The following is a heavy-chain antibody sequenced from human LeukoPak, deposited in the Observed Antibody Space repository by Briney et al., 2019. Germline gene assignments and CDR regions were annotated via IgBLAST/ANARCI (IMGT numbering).Heavy chain of an antibody. CDR2: INHNGNVN. V-gene: IGHV3-7*03. D-gene: IGHD1-26*01. CDR3: ARTKYAYSGTYIPEY. CDR1: GFTFSSYW. J-gene: IGHJ4*02. Sequence: GGSLRLSCAASGFTFSSYWMNWARQAPGKGLEWVASINHNGNVNYYVDSVKGRFTVSRDNAKNSLYLQMNSLRAEDTAVYYCARTKYAYSGTYIPEYWGQGSLVTVSS.